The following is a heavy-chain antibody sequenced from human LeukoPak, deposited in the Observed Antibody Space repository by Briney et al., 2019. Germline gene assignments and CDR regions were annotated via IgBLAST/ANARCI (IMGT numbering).Heavy chain of an antibody. CDR1: GYTFTSYG. J-gene: IGHJ4*02. D-gene: IGHD1-7*01. Sequence: ASVKVSCKASGYTFTSYGISWVRQAPGQGLEWMGWISAYNGNTNYAQKLQGRVTMTTDTSTSTAYMELRSLRSDDTAVYYCARVSAGTKVWTSYYFDHWGQGTLVTVSS. V-gene: IGHV1-18*01. CDR3: ARVSAGTKVWTSYYFDH. CDR2: ISAYNGNT.